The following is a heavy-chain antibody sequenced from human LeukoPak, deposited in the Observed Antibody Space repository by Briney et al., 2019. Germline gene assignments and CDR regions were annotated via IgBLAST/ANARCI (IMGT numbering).Heavy chain of an antibody. CDR3: ARERRRPTYYYDSSGYYYVWD. CDR1: GGSVSSGSYY. V-gene: IGHV4-61*01. Sequence: SETLSLTCTVSGGSVSSGSYYWSWIRQPPGKGLEWIGYIYYSGSTNYNPSLKSRVTISVDTSKNQFSLKLSSVTAADTAVYYCARERRRPTYYYDSSGYYYVWDWGQGTLVIVSS. D-gene: IGHD3-22*01. CDR2: IYYSGST. J-gene: IGHJ4*02.